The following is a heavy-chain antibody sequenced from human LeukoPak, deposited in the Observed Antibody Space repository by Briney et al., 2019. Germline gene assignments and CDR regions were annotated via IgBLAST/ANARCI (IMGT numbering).Heavy chain of an antibody. D-gene: IGHD3-9*01. CDR3: ARSFYDILIGYYQYFDY. CDR2: IYRDGSS. V-gene: IGHV3-66*01. CDR1: GLSVSSNY. Sequence: HPGGSLRLSCVASGLSVSSNYMSWVRQAPGKGLEWVSVIYRDGSSYYAESVKGRFTISRDNSKNTLYIQMNSLRAEDTAVYNCARSFYDILIGYYQYFDYWGQGTLVTVSS. J-gene: IGHJ4*02.